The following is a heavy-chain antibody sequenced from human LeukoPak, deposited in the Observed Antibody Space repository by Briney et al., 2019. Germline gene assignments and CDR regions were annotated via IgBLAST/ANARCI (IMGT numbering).Heavy chain of an antibody. CDR1: GDSISSGSYY. J-gene: IGHJ4*02. CDR3: ARVKWELLAGPLEY. D-gene: IGHD1-26*01. V-gene: IGHV4-61*02. CDR2: LYSSGTT. Sequence: SETLSLTCTVSGDSISSGSYYWSWIRQPPGKGLEWTGRLYSSGTTNYNPSLKSRVSMSVDTSKNQFSLMLSSVTAADTAVYYCARVKWELLAGPLEYWGQGTLVTVSS.